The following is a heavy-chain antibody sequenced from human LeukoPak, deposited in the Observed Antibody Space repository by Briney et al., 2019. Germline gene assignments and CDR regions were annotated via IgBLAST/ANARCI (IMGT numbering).Heavy chain of an antibody. D-gene: IGHD6-25*01. Sequence: SETLSLTCTVSGGSISTSSYYWAWIRQPPGKGLEWIGTIYYIGTTYYNASLKSRVSMSVDTSKNQFSLKLTSLTAADTAVYFCASAVRYSSVQTGANFDHWGQGTLVTVSS. CDR1: GGSISTSSYY. J-gene: IGHJ4*02. CDR2: IYYIGTT. V-gene: IGHV4-39*07. CDR3: ASAVRYSSVQTGANFDH.